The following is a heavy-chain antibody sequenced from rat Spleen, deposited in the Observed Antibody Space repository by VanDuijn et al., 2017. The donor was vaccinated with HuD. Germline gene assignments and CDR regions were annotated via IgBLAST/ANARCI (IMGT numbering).Heavy chain of an antibody. CDR3: ARAGYLRDWYFDF. J-gene: IGHJ1*01. CDR2: ISSGGGGT. Sequence: EVQLVESGGGLVQPGRSMKLSCAASGFTFTDYYMAWVRQAPKKGLEWVAYISSGGGGTYYPDSVKGRFTISRDNAKSTLYLQMDNLRSEDTATYYCARAGYLRDWYFDFWGPGTMVTVSS. V-gene: IGHV5-25*01. D-gene: IGHD2-5*01. CDR1: GFTFTDYY.